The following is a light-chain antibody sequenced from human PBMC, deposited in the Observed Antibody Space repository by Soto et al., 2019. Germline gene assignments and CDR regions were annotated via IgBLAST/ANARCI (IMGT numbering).Light chain of an antibody. CDR3: QPYTNWPQT. CDR1: QSVSSN. Sequence: EIVMTQSPATLSVSPGERATLSCRASQSVSSNLARYQQKPVQAPRLLIYGASTSATGFPAGFSGSGSATEFTLTITSLQAEHFAVYYCQPYTNWPQTFGQGTKVDI. V-gene: IGKV3-15*01. J-gene: IGKJ1*01. CDR2: GAS.